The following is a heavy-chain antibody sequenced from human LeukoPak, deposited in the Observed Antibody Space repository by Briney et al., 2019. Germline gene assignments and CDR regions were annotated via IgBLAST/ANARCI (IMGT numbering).Heavy chain of an antibody. Sequence: GGSLRLSCAASGFTFSSYGIHWVRQAPGKGLEWVTFIRYDGSNKNYADSVKGRFTISRDNSKNTLYLQMNSLRPDDTAVYYCARVGESNPSLYFDYWGQGTLVTVSS. V-gene: IGHV3-30*02. D-gene: IGHD6-6*01. CDR2: IRYDGSNK. J-gene: IGHJ4*02. CDR1: GFTFSSYG. CDR3: ARVGESNPSLYFDY.